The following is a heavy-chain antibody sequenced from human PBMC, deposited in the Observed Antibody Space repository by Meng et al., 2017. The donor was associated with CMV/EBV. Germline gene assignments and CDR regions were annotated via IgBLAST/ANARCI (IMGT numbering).Heavy chain of an antibody. J-gene: IGHJ6*02. Sequence: GGSLRLSCAASGFTFDDYGMSWVRQAPGKGLEWVSGINWNGGSTGYADSVKGRFTISRDNAKNSLYLQMNSLRAEDTALYYCARDRASGSFLYYYYGMDVWGQGTTVTVSS. CDR2: INWNGGST. CDR3: ARDRASGSFLYYYYGMDV. V-gene: IGHV3-20*04. D-gene: IGHD3-10*01. CDR1: GFTFDDYG.